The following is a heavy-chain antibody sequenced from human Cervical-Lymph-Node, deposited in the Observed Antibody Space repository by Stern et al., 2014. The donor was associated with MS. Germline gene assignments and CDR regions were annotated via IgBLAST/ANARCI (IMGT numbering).Heavy chain of an antibody. D-gene: IGHD6-6*01. CDR1: GYSFTTYW. CDR3: ARGGEYSSSSSFDH. J-gene: IGHJ4*02. CDR2: IYPDDSDT. Sequence: EVHLVESGAEVKTAGESLKISCQTSGYSFTTYWIGCVRQVPGKGLEWMGIIYPDDSDTRYGPSFQGQVTISVDKSFSTTYLQWSSLRASDTAMYYCARGGEYSSSSSFDHWGQGTLVTVSS. V-gene: IGHV5-51*01.